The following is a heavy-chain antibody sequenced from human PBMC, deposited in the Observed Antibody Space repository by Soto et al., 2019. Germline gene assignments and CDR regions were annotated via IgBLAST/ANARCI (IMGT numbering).Heavy chain of an antibody. Sequence: ASVKVSCKASGYTFTSYAMHWVRQAPGQRLEWMGWINAGNGNTKYSQKFQGRVTMTRDTPTSTVYMELSSLRSEDTAVYYCARDIDYYDSSGYPLGYWGQRTLVTVSS. D-gene: IGHD3-22*01. V-gene: IGHV1-3*01. CDR1: GYTFTSYA. J-gene: IGHJ4*02. CDR3: ARDIDYYDSSGYPLGY. CDR2: INAGNGNT.